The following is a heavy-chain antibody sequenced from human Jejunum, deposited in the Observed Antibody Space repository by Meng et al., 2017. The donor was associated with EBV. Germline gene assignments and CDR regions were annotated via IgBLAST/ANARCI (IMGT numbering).Heavy chain of an antibody. CDR2: INRSGSS. CDR3: ARGGLVCPGPSGGDCHTFYFEY. Sequence: QVQLQQWGAGLLKPSETLSLTCAVYGGSFSDYSWTWIRQSPDKGLEWIGEINRSGSSSYNPSLKSRVTMSVDPSKNHFSLRLSSVSAADTAVYYCARGGLVCPGPSGGDCHTFYFEYWGQGNLVTVS. J-gene: IGHJ4*02. CDR1: GGSFSDYS. V-gene: IGHV4-34*01. D-gene: IGHD2-21*02.